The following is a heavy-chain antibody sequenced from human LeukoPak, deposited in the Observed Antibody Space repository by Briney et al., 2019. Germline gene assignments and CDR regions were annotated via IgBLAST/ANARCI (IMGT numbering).Heavy chain of an antibody. J-gene: IGHJ6*02. CDR2: INHSGSN. Sequence: SETLSLTCTVSGGSISSYYWSWIRQPPGKGLEWIGEINHSGSNNYNPSLKSRVTISVDTSKNQFSLKLSSVTAADTAVYYCARVFTYYDFWSGYEGMDVWGQGTTVTVSS. D-gene: IGHD3-3*01. CDR1: GGSISSYY. V-gene: IGHV4-34*01. CDR3: ARVFTYYDFWSGYEGMDV.